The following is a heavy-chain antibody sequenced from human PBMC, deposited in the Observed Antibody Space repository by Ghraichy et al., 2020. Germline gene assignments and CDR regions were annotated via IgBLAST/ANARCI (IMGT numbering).Heavy chain of an antibody. D-gene: IGHD3-3*01. CDR3: AKGDFYFDT. CDR1: GLTLSSFA. V-gene: IGHV3-30*18. J-gene: IGHJ4*02. CDR2: ISYGEGST. Sequence: GGSLRLSCAASGLTLSSFAMHWVRQAPGKGLEWVAIISYGEGSTFYADSVKGRFTISRDTSKNTLYLQMNSLRSDDAAVYYCAKGDFYFDTWGQGSLVTVSS.